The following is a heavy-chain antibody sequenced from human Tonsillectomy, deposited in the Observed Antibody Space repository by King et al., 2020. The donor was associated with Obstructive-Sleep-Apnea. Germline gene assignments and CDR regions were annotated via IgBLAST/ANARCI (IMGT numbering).Heavy chain of an antibody. Sequence: VQLVESGGGLVQPGGSLRLSCAASGFTVSSNYMSCVRQAPGKGLEWASVVYSVGITYYADSVKGRFTISRDNSKNTLYLQMNSLRAEDTAVYYCARLDFGVPYDYWGQGTLVTVSS. CDR1: GFTVSSNY. D-gene: IGHD3-3*01. V-gene: IGHV3-66*01. CDR3: ARLDFGVPYDY. CDR2: VYSVGIT. J-gene: IGHJ4*02.